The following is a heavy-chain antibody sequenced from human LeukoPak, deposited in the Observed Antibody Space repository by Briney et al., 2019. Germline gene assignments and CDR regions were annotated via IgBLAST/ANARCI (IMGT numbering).Heavy chain of an antibody. V-gene: IGHV4-59*01. CDR1: GGSISSYF. CDR3: ARTYTINRRTKGVTETDY. Sequence: SETLPLTCSVSGGSISSYFWSWIRQPPGKGLEWIGYMYYSGSTNYNPSLQSRVTMSVDTAKNQFSLKLSSVTAADTAVYYCARTYTINRRTKGVTETDYWGQGTLVTVSS. J-gene: IGHJ4*02. D-gene: IGHD1-14*01. CDR2: MYYSGST.